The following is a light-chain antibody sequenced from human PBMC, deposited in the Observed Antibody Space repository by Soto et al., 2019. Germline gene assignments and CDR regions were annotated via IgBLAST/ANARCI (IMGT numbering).Light chain of an antibody. CDR1: SSDIGDYDY. Sequence: QSVLTQPASVSGSPGQSITISCTGTSSDIGDYDYVSWYQHLPGKAPKLLIFDVTHRPSGVSDRCSGSKSGNTASLTISGVRPEDEADYYCCSYTDIALDVVFGGGNQLTVL. J-gene: IGLJ2*01. V-gene: IGLV2-14*01. CDR3: CSYTDIALDVV. CDR2: DVT.